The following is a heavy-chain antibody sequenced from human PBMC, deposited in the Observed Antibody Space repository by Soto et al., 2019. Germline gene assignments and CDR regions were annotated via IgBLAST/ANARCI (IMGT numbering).Heavy chain of an antibody. V-gene: IGHV1-18*01. J-gene: IGHJ5*02. Sequence: QVQLVQSGAEVKKPGASVKVSCKASGYTFTSYGISWVRQAPGQGLEWMGWISAYNGNTNYAQKLQGRVTMTTDTSTSTAYMELRSLRSDDTAVYYCASATVVPAAMRGERANWFDPWGQGTLVTVSS. CDR1: GYTFTSYG. CDR3: ASATVVPAAMRGERANWFDP. D-gene: IGHD2-2*01. CDR2: ISAYNGNT.